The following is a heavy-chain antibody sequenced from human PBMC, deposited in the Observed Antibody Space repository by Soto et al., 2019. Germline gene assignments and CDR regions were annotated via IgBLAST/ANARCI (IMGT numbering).Heavy chain of an antibody. D-gene: IGHD5-12*01. V-gene: IGHV6-1*01. Sequence: SQTLSLTCVISGDSVSSNSAAWNWIRPSPSRGLEWLGRTYYRSKWYNDYAVSVKSRITINPDTSKNQFSLQLNSVTPEDTAVYSCARVYLSGSSLYHSCIDFCHQGPMGTVS. J-gene: IGHJ6*02. CDR1: GDSVSSNSAA. CDR2: TYYRSKWYN. CDR3: ARVYLSGSSLYHSCIDF.